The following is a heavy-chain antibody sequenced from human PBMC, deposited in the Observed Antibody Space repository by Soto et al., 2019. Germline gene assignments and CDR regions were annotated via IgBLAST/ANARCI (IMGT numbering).Heavy chain of an antibody. J-gene: IGHJ4*02. CDR3: ARVYSSLDYGIDY. V-gene: IGHV3-30-3*01. CDR2: ISYDGSNK. Sequence: QVHLVESGGGEVQPGRSLRLSCAASGFTFSSYSMHWVRQAPGKGLERVAVISYDGSNKYYVDSVKGRFTISRDNSRNTLYLQMNSLRPEDTALYYCARVYSSLDYGIDYWGQGTQVTVSS. D-gene: IGHD5-12*01. CDR1: GFTFSSYS.